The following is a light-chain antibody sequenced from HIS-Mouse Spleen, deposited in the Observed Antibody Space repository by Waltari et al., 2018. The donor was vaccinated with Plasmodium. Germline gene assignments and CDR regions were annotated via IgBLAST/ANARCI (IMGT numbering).Light chain of an antibody. V-gene: IGLV3-27*01. CDR2: KDS. CDR3: YSAADNNLV. J-gene: IGLJ3*02. CDR1: LLAKKS. Sequence: SYELTQPSSVSVSPGQTARITCSGELLAKKSTRWFQQKPGQAPVLVIYKDSERPSGIPERFSGSSSGTTVTLTISGAQVEDEADYYCYSAADNNLVFGGGTKLTVL.